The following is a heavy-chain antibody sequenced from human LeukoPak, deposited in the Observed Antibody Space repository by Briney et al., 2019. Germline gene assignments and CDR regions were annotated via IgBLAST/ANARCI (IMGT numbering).Heavy chain of an antibody. J-gene: IGHJ4*02. Sequence: GASVKVSCKASGYTSTGYYMHWVRQAPGQGLEWMGWINPNSGGTNYAQKFQGRVTMTRDTSISTAYMELSRLRSDDTAVYYCARDHENYYDSSGYYYGTVSDYWGQGTLVTVSS. CDR3: ARDHENYYDSSGYYYGTVSDY. V-gene: IGHV1-2*02. CDR2: INPNSGGT. CDR1: GYTSTGYY. D-gene: IGHD3-22*01.